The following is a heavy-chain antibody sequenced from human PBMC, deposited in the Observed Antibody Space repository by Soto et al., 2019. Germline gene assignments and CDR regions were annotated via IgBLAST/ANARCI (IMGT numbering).Heavy chain of an antibody. Sequence: QITLKESGPTLVKPTQTLTLTCTFSGFSLSTSGVGVGWIRQPPGKALEWLALIYWDDDKRYSPSLKTRLTITKXTXKYXVVLTMTNMDPVDTATYYCTHSAYSSSWYGVLVDYWGQGTLVTVSS. CDR1: GFSLSTSGVG. J-gene: IGHJ4*02. D-gene: IGHD6-13*01. CDR3: THSAYSSSWYGVLVDY. V-gene: IGHV2-5*02. CDR2: IYWDDDK.